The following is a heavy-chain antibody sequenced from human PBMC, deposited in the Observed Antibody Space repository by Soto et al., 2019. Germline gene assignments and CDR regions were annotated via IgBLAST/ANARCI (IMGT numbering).Heavy chain of an antibody. V-gene: IGHV6-1*01. Sequence: SQTLSLTCAISGDSVSSNSAAWNWIRQSPSRGLEWLGRTYYRSKWYNDYAVSVKSRITINPDTSKNQFSLQLNSVTPEDTAVYYCARDGIAAAGTDLYYYYGMDVWGQGATGPVAS. CDR3: ARDGIAAAGTDLYYYYGMDV. CDR1: GDSVSSNSAA. J-gene: IGHJ6*02. CDR2: TYYRSKWYN. D-gene: IGHD6-13*01.